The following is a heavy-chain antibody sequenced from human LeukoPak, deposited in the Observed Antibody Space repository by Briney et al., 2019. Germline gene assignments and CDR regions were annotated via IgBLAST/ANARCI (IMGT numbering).Heavy chain of an antibody. CDR2: INHSGST. CDR1: GGSFSGYY. CDR3: AKATRITGQTGKFDP. D-gene: IGHD1-20*01. J-gene: IGHJ5*02. V-gene: IGHV4-34*01. Sequence: SETLSLTCAVYGGSFSGYYWSWIRQPPGKGLEWIGEINHSGSTNYNPSLKSRVTISVDTSKNQFSLKLSSVTAADTAVYYCAKATRITGQTGKFDPWGQGTLVTVSS.